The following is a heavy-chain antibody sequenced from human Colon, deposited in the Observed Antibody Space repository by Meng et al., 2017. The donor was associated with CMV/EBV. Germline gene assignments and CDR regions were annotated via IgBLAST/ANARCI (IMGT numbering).Heavy chain of an antibody. D-gene: IGHD1-1*01. V-gene: IGHV3-21*06. CDR1: GFAFSNFG. J-gene: IGHJ5*01. CDR3: ARQSSNSAYDS. CDR2: ITYGGTYI. Sequence: CSTSGFAFSNFGMNWVRQAPGKGLEWVSSITYGGTYITYSDSVQGRFTISRDNTMNSLYLQMNSLRAEDTAVYYCARQSSNSAYDSWGQGTLVTVSS.